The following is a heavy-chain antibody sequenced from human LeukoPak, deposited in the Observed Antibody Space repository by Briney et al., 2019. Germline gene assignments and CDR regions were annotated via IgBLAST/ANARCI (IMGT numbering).Heavy chain of an antibody. Sequence: GGSLRLSCAASGFTFSSYSMNWVRQAPGKGLEWVSYSSSSSSTIYYADSVKGRFTISRDNAKNSLYLQMNSLRAEDTAVYYCAREGKTYYYDSGTYYFDYWGQGTLVTVSS. V-gene: IGHV3-48*01. J-gene: IGHJ4*02. CDR3: AREGKTYYYDSGTYYFDY. CDR2: SSSSSSTI. D-gene: IGHD3-22*01. CDR1: GFTFSSYS.